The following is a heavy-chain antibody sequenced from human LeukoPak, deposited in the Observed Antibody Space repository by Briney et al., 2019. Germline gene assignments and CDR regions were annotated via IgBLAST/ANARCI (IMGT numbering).Heavy chain of an antibody. Sequence: ASVKVSCKASGNDFSDFYFNWVRQAPGRGLEWVGWINPHSRATHYAQRFRGRVTMEATITTAYMELNSLTSDDTAVYYCVTTSVTHTRDPWGQGTLVTASS. CDR3: VTTSVTHTRDP. D-gene: IGHD5/OR15-5a*01. J-gene: IGHJ5*02. CDR1: GNDFSDFY. CDR2: INPHSRAT. V-gene: IGHV1-2*02.